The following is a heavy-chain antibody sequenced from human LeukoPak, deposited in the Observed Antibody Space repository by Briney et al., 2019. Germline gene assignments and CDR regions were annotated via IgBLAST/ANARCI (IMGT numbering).Heavy chain of an antibody. V-gene: IGHV3-21*04. J-gene: IGHJ4*02. D-gene: IGHD6-13*01. CDR3: ARRYSSSWYVDY. CDR2: ISSNSRHI. Sequence: GGSLRLSCAASGFTFSTYSMNWVRQAPGKGLEWVSSISSNSRHIYYADSMRGRFTISRDNAKNSLYLQMNSLKPEDTAVYYCARRYSSSWYVDYWGQGTLVTVSS. CDR1: GFTFSTYS.